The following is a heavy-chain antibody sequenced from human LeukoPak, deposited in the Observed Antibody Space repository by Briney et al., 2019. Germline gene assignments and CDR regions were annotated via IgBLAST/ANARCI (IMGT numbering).Heavy chain of an antibody. Sequence: KTSETLSLTCAVYGGSFSGYYWSWIRQPPGKGLEWIGEINHSGSTNYNPSLKSRVTISVDTSKNQFSLKLSSVTAADTAVYYCVRGPTIIRNRGQGTLVTVSS. CDR1: GGSFSGYY. CDR2: INHSGST. V-gene: IGHV4-34*01. J-gene: IGHJ1*01. CDR3: VRGPTIIRN. D-gene: IGHD1-14*01.